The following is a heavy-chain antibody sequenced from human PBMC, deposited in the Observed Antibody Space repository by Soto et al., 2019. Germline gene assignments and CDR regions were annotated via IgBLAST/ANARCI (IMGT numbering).Heavy chain of an antibody. Sequence: EVQLVESGGGLFQPGGSLKLSGEASGFTFSGSAMHWVRQASGKGLGGVGRIRSKANSFATSYAASVKGRFTISRDDSKNMAYLQMNSLKTEDTAVYYCTRPTVTGDYWGQGTLVTVSS. D-gene: IGHD4-17*01. V-gene: IGHV3-73*01. J-gene: IGHJ4*02. CDR3: TRPTVTGDY. CDR1: GFTFSGSA. CDR2: IRSKANSFAT.